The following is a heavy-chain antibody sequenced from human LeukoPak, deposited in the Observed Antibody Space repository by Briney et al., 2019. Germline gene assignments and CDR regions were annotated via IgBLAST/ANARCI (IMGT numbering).Heavy chain of an antibody. V-gene: IGHV3-23*01. CDR3: AKDVDGYYDILTGYFRAFDY. J-gene: IGHJ4*02. Sequence: PGGSLRLSCAASGFTFSSYAMSWVRQAPGKGLEWVSAISGSGGSTYYADSVKGRFTISRDNSKNTLYLQMNSLRAEDTAVYYCAKDVDGYYDILTGYFRAFDYWGQGTLVTVSS. CDR1: GFTFSSYA. D-gene: IGHD3-9*01. CDR2: ISGSGGST.